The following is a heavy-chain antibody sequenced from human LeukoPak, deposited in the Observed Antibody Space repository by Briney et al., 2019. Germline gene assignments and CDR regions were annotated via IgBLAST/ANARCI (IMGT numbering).Heavy chain of an antibody. CDR2: INPSGGT. CDR3: ARDGDYCVDP. Sequence: ASVTVSCTASGYTINNIHWVRQAPGQGLEWMGIINPSGGTSYAQKFQGRVTMTRDTSTGTVYMELRSLTSEDTAVYYCARDGDYCVDPWGQGTLVTVSS. D-gene: IGHD2/OR15-2a*01. J-gene: IGHJ5*02. CDR1: GYTINN. V-gene: IGHV1-46*02.